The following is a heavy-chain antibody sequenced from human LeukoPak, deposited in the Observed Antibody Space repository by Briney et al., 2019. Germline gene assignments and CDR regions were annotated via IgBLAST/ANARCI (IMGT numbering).Heavy chain of an antibody. J-gene: IGHJ4*02. D-gene: IGHD3-10*01. CDR3: ARLGDDY. Sequence: PGGSLRLSCAASGFTLSRYWMSWVRQAPGKGLEWVANIKQNGSDKNYVDSVKGRFTISRDNAKNSLYLQMNSLRAEDTAVYYCARLGDDYWGQGTLVTVSS. CDR1: GFTLSRYW. V-gene: IGHV3-7*01. CDR2: IKQNGSDK.